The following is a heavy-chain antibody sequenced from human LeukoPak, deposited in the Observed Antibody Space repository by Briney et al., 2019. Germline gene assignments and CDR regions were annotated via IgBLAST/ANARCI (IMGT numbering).Heavy chain of an antibody. J-gene: IGHJ3*01. Sequence: ASVKVSCKASGYTFTDYYMHWVRLVPGQGLEWMGWINPNSGATNYEQKFQGRVSMSRDTSISTAYMELIRLRTDDTAVHYCARDHIVVVNAVLTHAFDVWGQGTMVTVSS. D-gene: IGHD2-21*01. CDR3: ARDHIVVVNAVLTHAFDV. CDR2: INPNSGAT. CDR1: GYTFTDYY. V-gene: IGHV1-2*02.